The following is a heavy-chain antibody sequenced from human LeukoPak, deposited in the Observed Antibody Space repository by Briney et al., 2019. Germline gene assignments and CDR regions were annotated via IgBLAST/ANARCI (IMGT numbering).Heavy chain of an antibody. D-gene: IGHD6-19*01. J-gene: IGHJ4*02. CDR1: GFTFSSYG. CDR3: AKDRHSSGGFPFDY. CDR2: ISGSGGST. V-gene: IGHV3-23*01. Sequence: GGSLRLSCAASGFTFSSYGMSWVRQAPGKGLEWVSAISGSGGSTYYADSVKGRFTISRDNSKNTLYLQINSLRAEDTAVYYCAKDRHSSGGFPFDYWGQGTLVTVSS.